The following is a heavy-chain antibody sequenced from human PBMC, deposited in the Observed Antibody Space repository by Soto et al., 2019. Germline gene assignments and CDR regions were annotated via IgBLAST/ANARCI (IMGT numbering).Heavy chain of an antibody. Sequence: GGSLRLSXAASGFTFDDYAMHWVRQAPGKGLEWVSGISWNSGTKGYADSVEGRFTISRDNAKNSLYLQMSGLRAEDTAFYYCVKDVIGYCSAGYCFPDSYFDYWGQGALVTVSS. CDR1: GFTFDDYA. V-gene: IGHV3-9*01. CDR2: ISWNSGTK. J-gene: IGHJ4*02. D-gene: IGHD2-15*01. CDR3: VKDVIGYCSAGYCFPDSYFDY.